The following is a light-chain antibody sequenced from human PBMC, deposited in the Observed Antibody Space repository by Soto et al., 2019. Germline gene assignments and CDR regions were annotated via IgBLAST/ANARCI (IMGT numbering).Light chain of an antibody. CDR2: GAS. Sequence: IVLTQSPATLSLSPGERATLSCRASQSVSDNLAWYQQKPGQAPRLLIYGASTRATGIPARFSGSGSGTEFTLTISSLQSEDFAVYYCQQYENWPPWTFGQGTKVDIK. J-gene: IGKJ1*01. CDR1: QSVSDN. CDR3: QQYENWPPWT. V-gene: IGKV3-15*01.